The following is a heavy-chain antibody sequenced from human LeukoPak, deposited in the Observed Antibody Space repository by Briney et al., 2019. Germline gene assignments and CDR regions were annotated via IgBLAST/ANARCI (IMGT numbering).Heavy chain of an antibody. D-gene: IGHD3-10*01. CDR3: ARYDYGSGYPGSWLDP. Sequence: SETLSLTCTVSGGSISTYYWSWIRQPPGKGLEWIGYIYYSGSTNYNPSLKSRVTISVDMSKNQLSLKLTSVTAADTAVYYCARYDYGSGYPGSWLDPWGQGTLVTVSS. CDR2: IYYSGST. V-gene: IGHV4-59*08. J-gene: IGHJ5*02. CDR1: GGSISTYY.